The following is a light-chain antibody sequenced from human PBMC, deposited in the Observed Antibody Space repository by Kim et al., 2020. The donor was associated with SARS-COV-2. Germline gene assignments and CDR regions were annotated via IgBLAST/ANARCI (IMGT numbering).Light chain of an antibody. V-gene: IGKV3-11*01. CDR1: QSVGNS. CDR3: QQRYNWPLT. J-gene: IGKJ4*01. CDR2: ETS. Sequence: LSPGERATLSCRASQSVGNSLAWFQQKPGQAPRLLIVETSNRATGIPARFSGSGSGTAFTLTISSLEPEDFAVYYCQQRYNWPLTFGGGTKVDIK.